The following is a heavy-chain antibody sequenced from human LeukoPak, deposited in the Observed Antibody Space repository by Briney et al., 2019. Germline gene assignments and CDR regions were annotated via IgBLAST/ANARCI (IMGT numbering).Heavy chain of an antibody. CDR3: ASPGIYLGYCSSTSCYEFDP. J-gene: IGHJ5*02. Sequence: SETLSLTRTVSGGSISSSSYYWGWIRQPPGKGLEWIGSIYYSGSTYYNPSLKSRVTISVDTSMNQFSLKLSSVTAADTAVYYCASPGIYLGYCSSTSCYEFDPWGQGTLVTVSS. CDR1: GGSISSSSYY. D-gene: IGHD2-2*01. V-gene: IGHV4-39*01. CDR2: IYYSGST.